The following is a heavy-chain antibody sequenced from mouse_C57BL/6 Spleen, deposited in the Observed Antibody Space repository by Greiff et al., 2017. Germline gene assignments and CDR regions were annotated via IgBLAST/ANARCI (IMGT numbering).Heavy chain of an antibody. CDR1: GFTFSSYA. V-gene: IGHV5S21*01. CDR2: IGSGGDYI. CDR3: ASAVIDGGCYGYFDV. Sequence: EVKLVESGEGLVKPGGSLKLSCAASGFTFSSYAMSWVRQTPVKRLEWVAYIGSGGDYIYYADTVKGRFTISRDNARNTLYLQMSSLKSEDTAMYSSASAVIDGGCYGYFDVWGTGTTVTVSS. J-gene: IGHJ1*03. D-gene: IGHD1-1*02.